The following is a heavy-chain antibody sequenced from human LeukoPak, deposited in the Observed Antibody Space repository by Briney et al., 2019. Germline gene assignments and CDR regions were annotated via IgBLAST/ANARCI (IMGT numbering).Heavy chain of an antibody. D-gene: IGHD3-22*01. V-gene: IGHV3-30*02. J-gene: IGHJ4*02. CDR3: AKDSYDSSGYPSY. CDR2: IRYDGSDK. Sequence: GGSLRLSCAASGFTFSSYGMHWVRQAPGKGLEWVAFIRYDGSDKCYADSVKGRFTISRDNSKNTLSLQMNSLRAEDSALYYCAKDSYDSSGYPSYWGQGTLVTVSS. CDR1: GFTFSSYG.